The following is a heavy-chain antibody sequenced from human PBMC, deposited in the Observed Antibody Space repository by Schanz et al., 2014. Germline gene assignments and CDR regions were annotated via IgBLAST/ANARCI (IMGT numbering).Heavy chain of an antibody. V-gene: IGHV3-74*02. CDR1: RFTFSDYW. CDR3: ARGGADSAMAHEY. Sequence: EVQLVESGGGLVQPGGSLRLSCAASRFTFSDYWMSWVRQAPGKGLVWVSTIDTAGSYTSYADSVKGRFTISRDNAKNTVYLQMTSLRVEDTAVYYCARGGADSAMAHEYWGRGTLVTVSS. D-gene: IGHD5-18*01. J-gene: IGHJ4*02. CDR2: IDTAGSYT.